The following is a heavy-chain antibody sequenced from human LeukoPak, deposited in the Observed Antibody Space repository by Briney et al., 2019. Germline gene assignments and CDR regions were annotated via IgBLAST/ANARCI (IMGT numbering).Heavy chain of an antibody. J-gene: IGHJ3*02. D-gene: IGHD3-22*01. CDR3: AKVSVVAGRNAFDI. CDR2: IGGSGTST. CDR1: GFTFRIYA. V-gene: IGHV3-23*01. Sequence: GSSLRLSCAASGFTFRIYAMSWVRQAPEKGLEWVSVIGGSGTSTYYADSVKGRFTISRDNSKNMLYLQMNSLRVEDTAIYYCAKVSVVAGRNAFDIWGQGTMVTVSS.